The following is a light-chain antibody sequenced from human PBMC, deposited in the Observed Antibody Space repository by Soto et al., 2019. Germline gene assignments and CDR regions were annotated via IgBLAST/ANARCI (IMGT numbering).Light chain of an antibody. V-gene: IGKV2-28*01. CDR3: MQALQTPLT. Sequence: IVMTQSPLSLPVTPGEPASISCRSSQSLLHSNGYNYLDWYPQKPGQSPQLLIYLGSNRASGVPDRFSGSGSGTDFTLKISRVEAEDVGVYYCMQALQTPLTFGQGTKVDIK. J-gene: IGKJ1*01. CDR1: QSLLHSNGYNY. CDR2: LGS.